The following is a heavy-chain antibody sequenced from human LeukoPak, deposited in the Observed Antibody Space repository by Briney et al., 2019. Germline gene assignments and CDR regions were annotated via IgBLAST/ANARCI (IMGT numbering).Heavy chain of an antibody. CDR1: GYTFTSYG. D-gene: IGHD3-9*01. J-gene: IGHJ3*02. CDR3: ARDRFDWLRGPDAFDI. Sequence: GASVKVSCKASGYTFTSYGISWVRQAPVQGLEWMGWISAYNGNTNYAQKLQGRVTMNTDTSTSTAYMELRSLRSDDTAVYYCARDRFDWLRGPDAFDIWGQGTMVTVSS. CDR2: ISAYNGNT. V-gene: IGHV1-18*01.